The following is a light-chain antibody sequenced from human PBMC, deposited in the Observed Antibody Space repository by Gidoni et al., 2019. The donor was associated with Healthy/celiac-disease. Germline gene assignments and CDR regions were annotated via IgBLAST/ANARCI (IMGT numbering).Light chain of an antibody. Sequence: PPPLSSSAGEGTTLCRRGSQIGSSYLAWYQQKPGQAPRLLIYDASSRATGIPARFSGSGSGTDFTLTISSLEPEDFAVYYCQQRGNSPYTFGHGTKVEIK. V-gene: IGKV3-11*01. CDR2: DAS. CDR1: QIGSSY. CDR3: QQRGNSPYT. J-gene: IGKJ3*01.